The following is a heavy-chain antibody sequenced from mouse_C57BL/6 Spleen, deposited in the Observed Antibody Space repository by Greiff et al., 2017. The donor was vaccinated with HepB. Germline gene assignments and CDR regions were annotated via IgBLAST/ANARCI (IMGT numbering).Heavy chain of an antibody. Sequence: DVKLQESGPGLAKPSQTLSLTCSVTGYSITSDYWNWIRKFPGNKLEYMGYISYSGSTYYNPSLKSRISITRDTSKNQYYLQLNSVTTEDTATYYCARSNYYGSSYPYYFDYWGQGTTLTVSS. J-gene: IGHJ2*01. CDR2: ISYSGST. CDR1: GYSITSDY. V-gene: IGHV3-8*01. CDR3: ARSNYYGSSYPYYFDY. D-gene: IGHD1-1*01.